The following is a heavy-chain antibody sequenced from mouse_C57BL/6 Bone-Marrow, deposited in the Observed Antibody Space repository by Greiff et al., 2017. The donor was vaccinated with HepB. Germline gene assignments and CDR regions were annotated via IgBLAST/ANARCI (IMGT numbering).Heavy chain of an antibody. CDR2: IYPGNSDT. CDR1: GYTFTSYW. V-gene: IGHV1-5*01. J-gene: IGHJ3*01. D-gene: IGHD1-1*01. CDR3: ILDYYGSSYVAWFAY. Sequence: VQLKESGTVLARPGASVKMSCKTSGYTFTSYWMHWVKQRPGQGLEWIGAIYPGNSDTSYNQKFKGKAKLTAVTSASTAYMELSSLTNEDSAVYYCILDYYGSSYVAWFAYWGQGTLVTVSA.